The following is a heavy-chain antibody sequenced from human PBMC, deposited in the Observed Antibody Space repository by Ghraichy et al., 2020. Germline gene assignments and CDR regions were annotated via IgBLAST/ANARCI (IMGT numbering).Heavy chain of an antibody. J-gene: IGHJ3*01. CDR2: IRSVDST. CDR1: GFTVSSSY. CDR3: AREGHFGSSVYNVGLDV. Sequence: GGSLRLSCAASGFTVSSSYLSWVRQAPGKGMERGSVIRSVDSTSYADTSRGRFTISRAVPKNTLYLQMNSLRAEDTAVYYCAREGHFGSSVYNVGLDVWGQETLVTVSS. D-gene: IGHD3-22*01. V-gene: IGHV3-53*01.